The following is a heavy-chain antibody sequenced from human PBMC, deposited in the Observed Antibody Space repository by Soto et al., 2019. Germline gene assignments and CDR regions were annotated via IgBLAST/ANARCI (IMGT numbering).Heavy chain of an antibody. Sequence: QVQLVESGGGVVQPGRSLRLSCAASGFTFNNYGMHWVRQAPGKGLEWVAVIWNDGIGYYYANSVKGRFTISRDNSKNTIYLQMSRLRVEDTAVYYWARRQISAPARGAASAIAGMDVWAQGTTVTVSS. D-gene: IGHD6-25*01. CDR3: ARRQISAPARGAASAIAGMDV. CDR2: IWNDGIGY. V-gene: IGHV3-33*01. CDR1: GFTFNNYG. J-gene: IGHJ6*02.